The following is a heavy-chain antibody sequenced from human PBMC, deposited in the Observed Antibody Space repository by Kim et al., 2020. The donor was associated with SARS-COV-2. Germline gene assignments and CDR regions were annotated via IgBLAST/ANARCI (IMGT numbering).Heavy chain of an antibody. CDR3: ARDRDCSGGSCQPLAFQH. D-gene: IGHD2-15*01. Sequence: GGSLRLSCAASGFTVSSNYMSWVRQAPGKGLEWVSVIYSGGSTYYADSVKGRFTISRDNSKNTLYLQMNSLRAEDTAVYYCARDRDCSGGSCQPLAFQHWGQGTLVTVSS. V-gene: IGHV3-53*01. CDR1: GFTVSSNY. J-gene: IGHJ1*01. CDR2: IYSGGST.